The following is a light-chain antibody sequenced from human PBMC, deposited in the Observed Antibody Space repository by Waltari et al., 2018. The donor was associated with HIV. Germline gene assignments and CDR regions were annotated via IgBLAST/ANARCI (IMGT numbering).Light chain of an antibody. V-gene: IGKV3-15*01. Sequence: ETMMTPSPDTLSVSPGERATLSCRASQSVSSNLAWYQQKPGQAPRLLLYGASTRATAIPARVSGSGSGTDFTLTISRLQSEDIAIYYCQQYNNWPQTFGQGTKVEIK. CDR1: QSVSSN. CDR3: QQYNNWPQT. J-gene: IGKJ1*01. CDR2: GAS.